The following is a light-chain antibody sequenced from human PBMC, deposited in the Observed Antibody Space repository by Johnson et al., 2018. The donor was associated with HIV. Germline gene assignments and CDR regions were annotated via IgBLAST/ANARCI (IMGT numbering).Light chain of an antibody. CDR1: SSNIENNF. CDR3: GTWDSSLSAV. Sequence: QAVLTQPPSVSAAPGQKVTVSCSGSSSNIENNFVSWYQQLPGTAPKLLIYDNNKRPSGIPDRFSGSKSGTSATLGITGLQTGDEADYYCGTWDSSLSAVFGTGTKVTVL. J-gene: IGLJ1*01. CDR2: DNN. V-gene: IGLV1-51*01.